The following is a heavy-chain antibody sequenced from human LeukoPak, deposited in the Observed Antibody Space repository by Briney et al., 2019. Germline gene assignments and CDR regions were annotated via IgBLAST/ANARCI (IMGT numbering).Heavy chain of an antibody. Sequence: PGGSLRLSCAASGFTFSSYWMSWVRQAPGKGLEWVANIKQDGSEKYYVDSVKGRFTISRDNAKNSLYLQMISLRAEDTAVYYCARGTRDYGDFFDYWGQGTLVTVSS. CDR2: IKQDGSEK. J-gene: IGHJ4*02. CDR3: ARGTRDYGDFFDY. D-gene: IGHD4-17*01. V-gene: IGHV3-7*03. CDR1: GFTFSSYW.